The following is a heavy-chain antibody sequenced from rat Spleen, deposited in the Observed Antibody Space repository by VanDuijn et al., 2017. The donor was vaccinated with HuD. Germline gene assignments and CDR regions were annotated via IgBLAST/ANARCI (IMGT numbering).Heavy chain of an antibody. CDR1: GFTYNDYA. Sequence: EVQLVESGGGLVQPGGSLKLSCAASGFTYNDYAMAWVRQAPAKGLEWVATISTGGGDTYYRDSVRGRFTISRDNAKNNLYLQMDSLRSEDTATYYCAKDPWDSGANWFAYWGQGTLVTVSS. J-gene: IGHJ3*01. CDR2: ISTGGGDT. V-gene: IGHV5S13*01. D-gene: IGHD4-3*01. CDR3: AKDPWDSGANWFAY.